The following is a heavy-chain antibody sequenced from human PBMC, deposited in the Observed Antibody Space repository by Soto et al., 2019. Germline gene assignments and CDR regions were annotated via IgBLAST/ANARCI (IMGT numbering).Heavy chain of an antibody. CDR3: ARDFDSSGYYGPVGAFDI. V-gene: IGHV3-21*03. CDR2: ISSSTTYI. D-gene: IGHD3-22*01. Sequence: EVQLVESGGGLVKPGGSLRLSCSASRFTFSSYTMNWVRQAPGKGPEWVSSISSSTTYIYYADSVKGRFTISRDNAKNSLYLQVNSLRAEDTAVYYCARDFDSSGYYGPVGAFDIWGQGTMVTVSS. CDR1: RFTFSSYT. J-gene: IGHJ3*02.